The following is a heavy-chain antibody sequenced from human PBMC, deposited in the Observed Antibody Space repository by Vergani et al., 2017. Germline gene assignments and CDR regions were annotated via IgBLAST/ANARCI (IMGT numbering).Heavy chain of an antibody. J-gene: IGHJ4*02. CDR2: ISGSSSYV. D-gene: IGHD2-8*01. CDR1: GFSFSSYS. CDR3: ARGLWDCTHIRCSPPSY. V-gene: IGHV3-21*02. Sequence: EVQLVESGGGLVKPGGSLRLSCAASGFSFSSYSMNWVRPAPGTGLEWVASISGSSSYVFYRDSVEGRFTSTRDNAKKSVCLQMNSLRAEDTAMYFCARGLWDCTHIRCSPPSYWGQGTQVTVSS.